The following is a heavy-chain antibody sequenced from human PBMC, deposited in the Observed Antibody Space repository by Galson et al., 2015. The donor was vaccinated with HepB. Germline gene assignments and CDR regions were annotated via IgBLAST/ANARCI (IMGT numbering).Heavy chain of an antibody. CDR2: ISGSGGGT. Sequence: SLRLSCPASGFTFSSYAMSWVRQAPGKGLEWVSAISGSGGGTYYADSVKGRFTISRDNSKNTLYLQMNSLRAEDTAVYYCAKENWVVPAAIGGGFDYWGQGTLVTVSS. D-gene: IGHD2-2*02. CDR3: AKENWVVPAAIGGGFDY. CDR1: GFTFSSYA. J-gene: IGHJ4*02. V-gene: IGHV3-23*01.